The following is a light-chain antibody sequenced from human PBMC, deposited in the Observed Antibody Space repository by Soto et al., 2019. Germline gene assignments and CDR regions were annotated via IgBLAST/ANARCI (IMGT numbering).Light chain of an antibody. V-gene: IGLV2-14*03. Sequence: QSALTQPASVSGSPGQSITISCTGTSSDVGYHNYVSWYQQHPGKAPKLMIYDVSDRPSGVSNRFSGSKSGNTASLTISGVQAEEEADYYCSSYTSGSTLHVVFGGGTKLTVL. CDR2: DVS. CDR3: SSYTSGSTLHVV. CDR1: SSDVGYHNY. J-gene: IGLJ2*01.